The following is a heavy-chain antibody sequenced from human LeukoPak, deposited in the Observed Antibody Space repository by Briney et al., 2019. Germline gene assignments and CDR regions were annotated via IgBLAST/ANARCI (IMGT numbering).Heavy chain of an antibody. CDR2: ISYDGGNK. CDR3: AKGDGYYGSGSSNDAFDI. V-gene: IGHV3-30*18. D-gene: IGHD3-10*01. Sequence: GGSLRLSCAASGFTFSSYGMHWVRQAPGKGLEWVAVISYDGGNKYYADSVKGRFTISRDNSKNTLYLQMNSLRAEDTAVYYCAKGDGYYGSGSSNDAFDIWGQGTMVTVSS. J-gene: IGHJ3*02. CDR1: GFTFSSYG.